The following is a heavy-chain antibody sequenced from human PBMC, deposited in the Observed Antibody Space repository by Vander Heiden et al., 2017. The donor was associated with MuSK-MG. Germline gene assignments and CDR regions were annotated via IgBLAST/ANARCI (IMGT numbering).Heavy chain of an antibody. CDR2: IIPFLGIA. CDR3: AGKPCSNFYIEY. D-gene: IGHD2-2*02. J-gene: IGHJ4*02. V-gene: IGHV1-69*10. CDR1: GGTFTSYG. Sequence: QVQLVQSGAEVKKPGSSVKVSCKASGGTFTSYGISWVRQAPGQGLEWMGGIIPFLGIASCAQKFRGRITLTADNSTSKADLELRRRRYDDTAVYLCAGKPCSNFYIEYWGQVTLVAISS.